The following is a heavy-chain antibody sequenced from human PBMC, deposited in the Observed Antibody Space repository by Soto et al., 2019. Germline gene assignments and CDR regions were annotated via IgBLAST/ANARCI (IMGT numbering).Heavy chain of an antibody. CDR3: ARDGYWNYCDC. D-gene: IGHD5-12*01. J-gene: IGHJ4*02. V-gene: IGHV3-7*01. CDR1: GFAFSSYW. Sequence: EVQLVESGGGLVQPGGSLRLSCAASGFAFSSYWMSWVRQAPGKGLEWVANIKQDGSDKYYVDSVKGRLTISRDNAKNSLYLQMNSLRAEDTAVYYCARDGYWNYCDCWGQGTLVTVSS. CDR2: IKQDGSDK.